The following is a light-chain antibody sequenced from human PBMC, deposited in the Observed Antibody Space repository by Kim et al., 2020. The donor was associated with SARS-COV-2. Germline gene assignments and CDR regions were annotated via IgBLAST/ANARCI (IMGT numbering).Light chain of an antibody. Sequence: GQSITTSCTGTSRDVGGYNYVSWYKQHPGKAPKLMIYDVSNRPSGVSTRFAGSKSGNTASLTISGLQAEDEADYYCSSYTSSSTYVFGTGTKVTVL. CDR3: SSYTSSSTYV. CDR2: DVS. J-gene: IGLJ1*01. CDR1: SRDVGGYNY. V-gene: IGLV2-14*03.